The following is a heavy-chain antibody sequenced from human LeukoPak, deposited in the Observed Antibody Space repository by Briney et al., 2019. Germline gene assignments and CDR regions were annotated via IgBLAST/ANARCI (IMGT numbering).Heavy chain of an antibody. CDR1: GFTFSDYY. V-gene: IGHV3-11*01. D-gene: IGHD3-22*01. Sequence: GGSLRLSCAASGFTFSDYYMSWIRQAPGKGLEWVSYISSSGGTIYYADSVKGRFTISRDNAKNSLYLQMNSLRAEDTAMYYCARDGYKTYYYDSSGYPTWGRGTLVTVSS. J-gene: IGHJ5*02. CDR3: ARDGYKTYYYDSSGYPT. CDR2: ISSSGGTI.